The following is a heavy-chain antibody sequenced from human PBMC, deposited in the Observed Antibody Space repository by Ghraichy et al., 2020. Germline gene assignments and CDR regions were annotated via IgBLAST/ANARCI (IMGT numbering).Heavy chain of an antibody. J-gene: IGHJ4*02. CDR1: GFTFSSYV. CDR2: ISRTGDST. V-gene: IGHV3-23*01. Sequence: GESLNISCAASGFTFSSYVMSWVRQAPGKGLEWVSSISRTGDSTHYADSVKGRFTISRDNSKNTLFLLMNSLRAEDTALYFCAKDRDDAGDYAFDYWGQGTLVSVSS. CDR3: AKDRDDAGDYAFDY. D-gene: IGHD4-17*01.